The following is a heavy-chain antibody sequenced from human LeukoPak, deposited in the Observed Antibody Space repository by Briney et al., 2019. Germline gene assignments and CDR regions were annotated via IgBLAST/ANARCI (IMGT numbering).Heavy chain of an antibody. Sequence: SQTLSVTCAISGDSVSSNGAAWNWIRQSPSRGLEWLGRTHYRSKWYVEYAVSVKSRMIINADTSKNQFSLQLNSVTPEDTAVYYCARGRPSSPTQANYFDYWGQGTLVTVCS. CDR2: THYRSKWYV. V-gene: IGHV6-1*01. J-gene: IGHJ4*02. D-gene: IGHD6-13*01. CDR1: GDSVSSNGAA. CDR3: ARGRPSSPTQANYFDY.